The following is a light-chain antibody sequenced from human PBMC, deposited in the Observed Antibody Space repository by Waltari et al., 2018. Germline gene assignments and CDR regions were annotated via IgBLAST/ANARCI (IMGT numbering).Light chain of an antibody. V-gene: IGLV3-1*01. Sequence: SYEVTQPPSVSVSPGQTASITCSGDKLEDKYVCWYQQKPGQSPMLVLHQDNKRPSGIPERFSGFNSGNTATLTISETQALDEADYYCQAWGRNTYVVFGGGTKLTVL. CDR2: QDN. CDR3: QAWGRNTYVV. CDR1: KLEDKY. J-gene: IGLJ2*01.